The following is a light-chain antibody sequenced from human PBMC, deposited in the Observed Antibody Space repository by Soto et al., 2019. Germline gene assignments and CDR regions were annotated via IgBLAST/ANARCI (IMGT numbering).Light chain of an antibody. V-gene: IGKV3-20*01. CDR3: QQYGVSPLMFT. Sequence: EIVLVQSPGTLSLSPGERATLSCRASQSVSNNYLAWYQQKPGQAPRLLIYGASSRATGVPDRFSGSGTGTDFRRTITRLEPEDFAVYYCQQYGVSPLMFTFGQGTKVGVK. CDR1: QSVSNNY. J-gene: IGKJ2*01. CDR2: GAS.